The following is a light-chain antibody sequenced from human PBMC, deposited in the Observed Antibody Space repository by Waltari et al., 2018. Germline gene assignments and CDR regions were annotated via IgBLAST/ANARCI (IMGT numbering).Light chain of an antibody. Sequence: EIALTQSPATLSLSPGEMATLSCKASQSVSSYLAWYQQKPGQAPRLLIYSASNRATGLPARFSGSGSGTDFTLTISSLEPEDFAVYYCQQRSNWPRTFGQGTKVEI. CDR3: QQRSNWPRT. V-gene: IGKV3-11*01. CDR2: SAS. J-gene: IGKJ1*01. CDR1: QSVSSY.